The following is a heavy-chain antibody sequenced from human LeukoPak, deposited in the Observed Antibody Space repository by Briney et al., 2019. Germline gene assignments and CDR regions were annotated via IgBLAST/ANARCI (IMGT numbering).Heavy chain of an antibody. D-gene: IGHD2-15*01. CDR3: ARGVVAATFYYDMDV. J-gene: IGHJ6*03. CDR1: GYTFTSYG. Sequence: ASVTVSCKASGYTFTSYGISWVRQAPGQGLEWMGWINPNSGGTNYAQKFQGSVTMTRDTSINTAYMQLSGLRSDDTAVYYCARGVVAATFYYDMDVWGKGTMVTVSS. CDR2: INPNSGGT. V-gene: IGHV1-2*02.